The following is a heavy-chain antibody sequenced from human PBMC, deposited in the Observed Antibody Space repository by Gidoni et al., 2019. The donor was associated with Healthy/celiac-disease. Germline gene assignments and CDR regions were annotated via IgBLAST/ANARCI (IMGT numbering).Heavy chain of an antibody. CDR3: ARDHPYCTNGVCYTNWFDP. V-gene: IGHV4-61*02. CDR1: GGSISSGRYY. D-gene: IGHD2-8*01. J-gene: IGHJ5*02. Sequence: QVQLQESGPGLVKPSQTLSLTCPVSGGSISSGRYYGRWIRQPAGKGLEWIGRIYTSGSTNYNPALKSRVTMSVDTSKNQFSLKLSSVTAADTAVYYCARDHPYCTNGVCYTNWFDPWGQGTLVTVSS. CDR2: IYTSGST.